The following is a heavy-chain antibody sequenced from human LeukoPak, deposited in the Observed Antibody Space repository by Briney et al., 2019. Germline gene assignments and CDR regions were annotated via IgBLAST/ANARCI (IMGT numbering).Heavy chain of an antibody. V-gene: IGHV4-30-2*02. J-gene: IGHJ5*02. CDR1: GGSISSGGYS. CDR3: AARLTSYGSGSYNWFDP. Sequence: PSQTLSLTCAVSGGSISSGGYSWSWIRQPPGKGLEWIGYIYHSGSTYYNPSLKSRVTISVDTSKNQFSLKLSSVTAADTAVYYCAARLTSYGSGSYNWFDPWGQGTLVTVSS. D-gene: IGHD3-10*01. CDR2: IYHSGST.